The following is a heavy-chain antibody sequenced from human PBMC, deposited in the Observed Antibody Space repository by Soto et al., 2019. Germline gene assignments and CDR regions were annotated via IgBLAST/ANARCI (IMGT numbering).Heavy chain of an antibody. Sequence: PGESLKLSCKGSGNSFTSHWIGWVRKMPGKGLEWMGIIFPGDSDVRYSPSFQGQVTISADKSISTAYLQWSSLEASDTAMYYCARTSNSNYRHGMDVWGQGTTVTVSS. CDR1: GNSFTSHW. CDR3: ARTSNSNYRHGMDV. J-gene: IGHJ6*02. CDR2: IFPGDSDV. V-gene: IGHV5-51*01. D-gene: IGHD4-4*01.